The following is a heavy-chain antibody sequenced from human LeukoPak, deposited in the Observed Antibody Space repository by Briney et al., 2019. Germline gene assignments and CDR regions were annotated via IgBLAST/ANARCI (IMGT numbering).Heavy chain of an antibody. CDR1: GGSFSGYY. J-gene: IGHJ4*02. CDR2: INHSGST. Sequence: SETLSLTCAVYGGSFSGYYWSWIRQPPGKGLEWIGEINHSGSTNYNPSLKSRVTISVDTSKNQFSLKLSSVTAADTAVYYCARGRGDIVVVPAAPGYFDYWGQGTLVTVPS. CDR3: ARGRGDIVVVPAAPGYFDY. V-gene: IGHV4-34*01. D-gene: IGHD2-2*01.